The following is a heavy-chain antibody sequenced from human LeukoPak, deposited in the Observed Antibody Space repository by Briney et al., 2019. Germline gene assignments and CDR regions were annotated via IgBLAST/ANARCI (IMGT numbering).Heavy chain of an antibody. CDR3: ARRNGDYDFWSGYYRYYYYGMDV. V-gene: IGHV7-4-1*02. J-gene: IGHJ6*02. CDR2: INTNTGNP. CDR1: EYTFTSYV. Sequence: ASVKVSCKASEYTFTSYVMNWVRQAPGQGLEWMGWINTNTGNPTYAQGFTGRFVFSLDTSVSTAYLQISSLKAEDTAVYYCARRNGDYDFWSGYYRYYYYGMDVWGQGTTVTVSS. D-gene: IGHD3-3*01.